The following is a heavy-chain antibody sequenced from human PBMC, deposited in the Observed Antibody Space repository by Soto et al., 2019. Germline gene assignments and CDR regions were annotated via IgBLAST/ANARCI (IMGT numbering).Heavy chain of an antibody. J-gene: IGHJ3*02. Sequence: ASVKVSCRASGSTFTGYVFSWGRQPPGQGLEWMGWISAYNGNTNYAQKLQGRVTMTTDTSTSTAYMELRSLRSDDTAVYYCASGCSGGSCYFAFDIWGQGTMVTVSS. CDR2: ISAYNGNT. D-gene: IGHD2-15*01. V-gene: IGHV1-18*01. CDR3: ASGCSGGSCYFAFDI. CDR1: GSTFTGYV.